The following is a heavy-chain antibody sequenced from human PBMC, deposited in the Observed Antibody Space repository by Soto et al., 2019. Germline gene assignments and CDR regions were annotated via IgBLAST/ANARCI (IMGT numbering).Heavy chain of an antibody. J-gene: IGHJ4*02. V-gene: IGHV1-3*01. CDR3: ARDLRSITMVRGVPSFDY. CDR2: INAGNGNT. D-gene: IGHD3-10*01. Sequence: ASVKVSCKASGYTFTSYAMHWVRQAPGQRLEWMGWINAGNGNTKYSQKFQGRVTITRDTSASTAYMELSSLRSEDTAVYYCARDLRSITMVRGVPSFDYWGQGTLVTAPQ. CDR1: GYTFTSYA.